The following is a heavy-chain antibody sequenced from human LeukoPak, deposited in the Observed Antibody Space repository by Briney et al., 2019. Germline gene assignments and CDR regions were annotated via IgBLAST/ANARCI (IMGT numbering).Heavy chain of an antibody. CDR1: GFTFSSYW. V-gene: IGHV3-74*01. D-gene: IGHD5-12*01. CDR3: ARDGVDIVATISYFDY. Sequence: GGSLRLSCAASGFTFSSYWMHWVRQAPGKGLVWVSRINSDGSSTSYADSVKGRFTISRDNAKNTLYLQMNSLRAEDTAVYYCARDGVDIVATISYFDYWGQGTLVTVSS. J-gene: IGHJ4*02. CDR2: INSDGSST.